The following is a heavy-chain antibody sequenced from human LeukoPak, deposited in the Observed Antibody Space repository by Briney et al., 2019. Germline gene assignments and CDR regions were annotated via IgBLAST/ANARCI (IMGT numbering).Heavy chain of an antibody. V-gene: IGHV3-7*01. CDR1: GFTFSSYS. CDR2: IKQDGSEK. J-gene: IGHJ5*02. D-gene: IGHD1-1*01. CDR3: ARDLNGGFDP. Sequence: GWSLRLSCAASGFTFSSYSMNWVRQAPGKGLEWVANIKQDGSEKYYVDSVKGRFTISRDNAKNSLYLQMNSLRAEDTAVYYCARDLNGGFDPWGQGTLVTVSS.